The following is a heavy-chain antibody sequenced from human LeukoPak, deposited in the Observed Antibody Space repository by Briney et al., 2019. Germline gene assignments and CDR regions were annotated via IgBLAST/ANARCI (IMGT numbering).Heavy chain of an antibody. J-gene: IGHJ6*03. CDR2: ISGSGGST. CDR3: ARDPYSGSYSDYYYYYMDV. D-gene: IGHD1-26*01. Sequence: GGSLRLSCAASGFTFSSYVMSWVRQAPGKGLEWVSAISGSGGSTYYADSVKGRFTISRDNSKNTLYLQMNSLRAEDTAVYYCARDPYSGSYSDYYYYYMDVWGKGTTVTVSS. V-gene: IGHV3-23*01. CDR1: GFTFSSYV.